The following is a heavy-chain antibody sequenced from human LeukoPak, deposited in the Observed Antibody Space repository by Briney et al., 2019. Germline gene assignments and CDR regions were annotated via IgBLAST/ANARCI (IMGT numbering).Heavy chain of an antibody. CDR1: GGSISSYY. Sequence: SETLSLTCTVSGGSISSYYWSWIRQPPGKGLEWIGHIYYSGSTYYNPSLKSRVTISVDTSTNQFSLKVRSMPAADTAVYYVARTAAVGALDVWGQGTTVTVSS. V-gene: IGHV4-59*01. CDR3: ARTAAVGALDV. CDR2: IYYSGST. J-gene: IGHJ6*02. D-gene: IGHD6-13*01.